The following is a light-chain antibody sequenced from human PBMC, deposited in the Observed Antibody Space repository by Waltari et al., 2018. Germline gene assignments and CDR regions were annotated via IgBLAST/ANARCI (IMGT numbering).Light chain of an antibody. CDR2: DVS. CDR3: CSYTTTDTYV. Sequence: SALPQPASVSGSPGQSITIYCTGTSSDVGRYEYVSWYQQHPGKAPKLIIYDVSKRPSGVFNRCAGSTSGYTASLTISGLQSEDEADYYCCSYTTTDTYVFGSGTKVTVL. CDR1: SSDVGRYEY. V-gene: IGLV2-14*03. J-gene: IGLJ1*01.